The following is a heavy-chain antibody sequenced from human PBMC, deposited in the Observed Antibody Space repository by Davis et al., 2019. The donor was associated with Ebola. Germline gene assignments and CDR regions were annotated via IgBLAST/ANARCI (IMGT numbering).Heavy chain of an antibody. Sequence: GESLKISCVTSGFSFSGYWMSWVRQAPGKGLEWVAVIWYDGSNKYYADSVKGRFTISRDNSKNTLYLQMNSLRAEDTAVYYCARDWGRSYFGWFDPWGQGTLVTVSS. V-gene: IGHV3-33*08. CDR1: GFSFSGYW. CDR3: ARDWGRSYFGWFDP. J-gene: IGHJ5*02. CDR2: IWYDGSNK. D-gene: IGHD1-26*01.